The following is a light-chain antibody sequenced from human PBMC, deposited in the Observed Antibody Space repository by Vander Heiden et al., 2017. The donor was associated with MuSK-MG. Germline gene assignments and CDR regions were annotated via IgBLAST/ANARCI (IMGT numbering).Light chain of an antibody. CDR3: QAWASSTALV. Sequence: SYDLTQPPSVSAAPGQTANITCSGDKLGDKYACWYQQKPGQSPVLVIYQDTERPSGIPERFSGSNSGNTATLTISGTQAVDEADYYCQAWASSTALVFGGGTKLTVL. V-gene: IGLV3-1*01. CDR1: KLGDKY. CDR2: QDT. J-gene: IGLJ3*02.